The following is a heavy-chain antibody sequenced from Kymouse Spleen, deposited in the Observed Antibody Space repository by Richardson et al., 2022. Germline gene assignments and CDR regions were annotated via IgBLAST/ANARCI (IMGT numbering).Heavy chain of an antibody. CDR2: INSDGSST. CDR3: ARVDYYGSGSYSDAFDI. Sequence: EVQLVESGGGLVQPGGSLRLSCAASGFTFSSYWMHWVRQAPGKGLVWVSRINSDGSSTSYADSVKGRFTISRDNAKNTLYLQMNSLRAEDTAVYYCARVDYYGSGSYSDAFDIWGQGTMVTVSS. J-gene: IGHJ3*02. D-gene: IGHD3-10*01. V-gene: IGHV3-74*01. CDR1: GFTFSSYW.